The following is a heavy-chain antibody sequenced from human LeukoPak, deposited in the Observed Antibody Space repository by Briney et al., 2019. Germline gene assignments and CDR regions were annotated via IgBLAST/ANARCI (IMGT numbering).Heavy chain of an antibody. CDR1: GFSISTSRVG. J-gene: IGHJ4*02. CDR3: AHEERYSFHLFDN. Sequence: SGPTLVKPTQTLTPTCIISGFSISTSRVGVCWIRQPPVKALAWPALIYWNDDKRYNPSLKTRLTIAKDTSKNQVVLTMTNMDPVDTATYYCAHEERYSFHLFDNWGQGTLVTVSS. D-gene: IGHD5-18*01. CDR2: IYWNDDK. V-gene: IGHV2-5*01.